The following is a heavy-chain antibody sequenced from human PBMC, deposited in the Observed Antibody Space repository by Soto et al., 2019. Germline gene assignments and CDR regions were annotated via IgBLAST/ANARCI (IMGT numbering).Heavy chain of an antibody. CDR2: MNPSSGNT. V-gene: IGHV1-8*01. CDR1: GYTLTGYD. D-gene: IGHD5-12*01. CDR3: ARGSPTEYSNYLDV. Sequence: ASVKVSCKASGYTLTGYDIHWVKQATGQGLEWMGWMNPSSGNTGYAQDFQGRVSMTRNTTISTAYMELSTLRSEDTAVYYCARGSPTEYSNYLDVWGQGTLVTVSS. J-gene: IGHJ4*02.